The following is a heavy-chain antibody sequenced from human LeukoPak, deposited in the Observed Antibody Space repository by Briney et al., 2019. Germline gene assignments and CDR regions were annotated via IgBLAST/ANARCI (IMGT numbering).Heavy chain of an antibody. D-gene: IGHD4-17*01. CDR3: ARAGRGDDYGDYYFDY. Sequence: GGSLRLSCAASGFTFSSYEMNWVRQAPGTGLEWISYISSSGTNIYYADSVKGRFTISRDNAKNSLYLQMNSLRAEDTAVYYCARAGRGDDYGDYYFDYWGQGTLVTVSS. V-gene: IGHV3-48*03. J-gene: IGHJ4*02. CDR1: GFTFSSYE. CDR2: ISSSGTNI.